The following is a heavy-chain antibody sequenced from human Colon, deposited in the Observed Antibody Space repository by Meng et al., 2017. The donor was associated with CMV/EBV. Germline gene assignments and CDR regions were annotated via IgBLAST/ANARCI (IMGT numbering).Heavy chain of an antibody. Sequence: SLKISCAASGFTFDDYAMHWVRQAPGKGLEWVSGINWNSDRIHYADSVKGRFTISRDNSKNTLYLQMNSLRAEDTAVYYCARMEEQLVRRDYYYYYGMDVWGQGTTVTVSS. V-gene: IGHV3-9*01. CDR2: INWNSDRI. CDR3: ARMEEQLVRRDYYYYYGMDV. J-gene: IGHJ6*02. CDR1: GFTFDDYA. D-gene: IGHD6-6*01.